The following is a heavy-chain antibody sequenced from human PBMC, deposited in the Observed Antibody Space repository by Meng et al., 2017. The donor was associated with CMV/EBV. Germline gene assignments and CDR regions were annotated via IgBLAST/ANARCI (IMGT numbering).Heavy chain of an antibody. J-gene: IGHJ5*02. Sequence: GGSLRLSCAASGFTFSNAWMSWVRQAPGKGLEWVGRIKSKTDGGTTDYAAPVKGRFTISRDDSKNTLYLQMNSLKTEDTAVYYCATAYCSSTSCYPWGQGTLVTVSS. CDR1: GFTFSNAW. V-gene: IGHV3-15*01. CDR3: ATAYCSSTSCYP. D-gene: IGHD2-2*01. CDR2: IKSKTDGGTT.